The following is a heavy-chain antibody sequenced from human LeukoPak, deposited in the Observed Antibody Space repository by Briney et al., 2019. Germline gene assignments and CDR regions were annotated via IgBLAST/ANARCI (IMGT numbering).Heavy chain of an antibody. V-gene: IGHV4-34*01. CDR3: ARDYYDSSGRDAFDI. J-gene: IGHJ3*02. D-gene: IGHD3-22*01. CDR2: INHSGST. CDR1: GGSFSGYY. Sequence: SETLSLTSAVYGGSFSGYYWSWIRQPPGKGLEWIGEINHSGSTNYNPSLKSRVTISVDTSKNQFSLKLSSVTAADTAVYYCARDYYDSSGRDAFDIWGQGTMVTVSS.